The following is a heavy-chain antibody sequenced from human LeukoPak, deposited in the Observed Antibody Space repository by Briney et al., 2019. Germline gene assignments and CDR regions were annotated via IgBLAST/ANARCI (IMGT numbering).Heavy chain of an antibody. CDR3: ARDIIKAEYYYDSSGGWGDFDY. Sequence: ASVKVSCKASGYTFTSYSMPWVRQASGQGPEWMGRINPSGGRTSYAQKLQGRVTMTKATSTSTASMGLSRLRSADTAVYNSARDIIKAEYYYDSSGGWGDFDYWGQGTLVTVSS. CDR2: INPSGGRT. CDR1: GYTFTSYS. D-gene: IGHD3-22*01. V-gene: IGHV1-46*01. J-gene: IGHJ4*02.